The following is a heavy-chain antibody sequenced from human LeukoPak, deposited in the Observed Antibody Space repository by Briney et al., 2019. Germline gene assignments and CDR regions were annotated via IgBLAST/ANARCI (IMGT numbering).Heavy chain of an antibody. J-gene: IGHJ4*02. CDR3: AKDAWWELSRSFDY. Sequence: GGSLRLSCAASGFTFSTNAMHWVRQPPGKGLEGLALTSFDGTNNYYADSAKGRFTISRDNSKNTLYLQMNSLRAEDTAVYYCAKDAWWELSRSFDYWGQGTLVTVSS. V-gene: IGHV3-30-3*01. D-gene: IGHD1-26*01. CDR2: TSFDGTNN. CDR1: GFTFSTNA.